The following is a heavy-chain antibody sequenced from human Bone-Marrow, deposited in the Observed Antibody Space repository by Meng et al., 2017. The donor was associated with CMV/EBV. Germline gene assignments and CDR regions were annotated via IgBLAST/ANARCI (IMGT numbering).Heavy chain of an antibody. CDR1: GASVSSGSYD. V-gene: IGHV4-61*01. J-gene: IGHJ6*02. Sequence: SETLSLTCTVSGASVSSGSYDWSWIRQPPGKGLEWIVYIYYRGSTNYNPSLKTRVPISVHTSYNQFSLKLSSVTAADTAVYYCARGGPRPYDWNYYDYYYYGMDVWGQGTTVTVSS. D-gene: IGHD1-7*01. CDR2: IYYRGST. CDR3: ARGGPRPYDWNYYDYYYYGMDV.